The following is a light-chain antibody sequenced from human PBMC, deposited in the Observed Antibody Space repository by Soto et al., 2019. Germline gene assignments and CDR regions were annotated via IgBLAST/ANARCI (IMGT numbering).Light chain of an antibody. CDR1: QGISSW. V-gene: IGKV1-12*01. J-gene: IGKJ4*01. CDR2: AAS. Sequence: DIQMTQSPSSVSSSVGDRVTITSRASQGISSWLAWYQQKPGKAPKLLIYAASSFQSGVPSRLSGSGSGTDFSLTISSLQPEDFATDYRRPANSFPLTFGGGTKVEIK. CDR3: RPANSFPLT.